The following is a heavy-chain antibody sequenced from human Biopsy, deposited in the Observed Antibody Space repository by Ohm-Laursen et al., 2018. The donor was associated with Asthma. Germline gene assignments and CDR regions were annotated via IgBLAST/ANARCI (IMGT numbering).Heavy chain of an antibody. CDR1: GTHFGSYN. CDR2: ITFDGSTQ. V-gene: IGHV3-30-3*01. D-gene: IGHD6-13*01. CDR3: SRDTLGYYFDI. J-gene: IGHJ4*02. Sequence: SLRLSCAAFGTHFGSYNMHWARQAPGKGLEWVAVITFDGSTQHYGDSVKGRFTISRDNSKNMLFLQMNSLRAEDTAVYYCSRDTLGYYFDIWGQGTLVTVSS.